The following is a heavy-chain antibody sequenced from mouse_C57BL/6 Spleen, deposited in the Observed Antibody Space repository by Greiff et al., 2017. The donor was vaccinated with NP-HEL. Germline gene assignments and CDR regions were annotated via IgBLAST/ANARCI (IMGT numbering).Heavy chain of an antibody. D-gene: IGHD1-1*01. V-gene: IGHV3-6*01. CDR3: ARDSNY. CDR2: ISYDGSN. J-gene: IGHJ4*01. CDR1: GYSITSGYY. Sequence: EVHLVESGPGLVKPSQSLSLTCSVTGYSITSGYYWNWIRQFPGNKLEWMGYISYDGSNNYNPSLKNRISITRDTSKNQFFLKLNSVTTEDTATYYCARDSNYGGQGTSVTVSS.